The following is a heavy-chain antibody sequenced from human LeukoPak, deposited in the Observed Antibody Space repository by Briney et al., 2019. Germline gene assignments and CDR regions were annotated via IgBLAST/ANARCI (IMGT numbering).Heavy chain of an antibody. CDR1: GFTFSGYW. CDR3: TTWVGAHFDF. CDR2: IDGPTFRT. D-gene: IGHD1-26*01. Sequence: GGSLRLSCAASGFTFSGYWMHWVRQAPGKGLEWVSTIDGPTFRTHYADSVMGRFTISRDNSKNTLYLQMNSLRAEDTAVYFCTTWVGAHFDFWGQGTLVTVSS. V-gene: IGHV3-23*01. J-gene: IGHJ4*02.